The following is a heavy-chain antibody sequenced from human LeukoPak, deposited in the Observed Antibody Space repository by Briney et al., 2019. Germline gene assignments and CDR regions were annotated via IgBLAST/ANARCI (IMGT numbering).Heavy chain of an antibody. CDR1: GFTFSSYG. CDR2: IWYDGSNK. J-gene: IGHJ4*02. V-gene: IGHV3-33*06. Sequence: PGRSLRLSCAASGFTFSSYGMHWVRQAPGKGLEWVAVIWYDGSNKYYADSVKGRFTISRDNSKNTVYLQMSSLRAEDTAVYYCVKGGGYSRSPLDYWGQGTLVTVSS. D-gene: IGHD6-13*01. CDR3: VKGGGYSRSPLDY.